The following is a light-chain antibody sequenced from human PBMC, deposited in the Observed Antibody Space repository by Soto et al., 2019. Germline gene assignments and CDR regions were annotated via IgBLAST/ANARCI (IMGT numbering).Light chain of an antibody. CDR3: QQYRSWPRT. V-gene: IGKV3-15*01. J-gene: IGKJ1*01. CDR1: QSVDIS. CDR2: GAS. Sequence: IRLTQSPATLSVTPGERVILSCRASQSVDISLAWYQQKPGQAPRLLIYGASTRATDMPGTFSGRGSGTEFTLTITSLRPEDFGVYYCQQYRSWPRTFGQRTKVDI.